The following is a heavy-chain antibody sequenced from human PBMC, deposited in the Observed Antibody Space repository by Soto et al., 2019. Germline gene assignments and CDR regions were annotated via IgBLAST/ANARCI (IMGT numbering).Heavy chain of an antibody. CDR3: ARRTTVTTAEDPYFRYFDY. V-gene: IGHV5-51*01. CDR1: GYSFTSYW. J-gene: IGHJ4*02. Sequence: GESLKISCKGSGYSFTSYWIGWVRQMPGKGLEWMGIIYPGDSDTRYSPSFQGQVTISADKSISTAYLQWSSLKASDTAMYYCARRTTVTTAEDPYFRYFDYWGQGTLVTVSS. CDR2: IYPGDSDT. D-gene: IGHD4-17*01.